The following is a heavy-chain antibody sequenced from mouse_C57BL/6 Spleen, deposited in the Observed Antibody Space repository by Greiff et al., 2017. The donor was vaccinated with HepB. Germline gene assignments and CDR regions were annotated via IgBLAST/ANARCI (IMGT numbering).Heavy chain of an antibody. V-gene: IGHV1-69*01. D-gene: IGHD2-2*01. J-gene: IGHJ3*01. CDR3: ARGAMVTTRAWFAY. CDR1: GYTFTSYW. CDR2: IDPSDSYT. Sequence: VKLQQPGAELVMPGASVKLSCKASGYTFTSYWMHWVKQRPGQGLEWIGEIDPSDSYTNYNQKFKGKSTLTVDKSSSTAYMQLSSLTSEDSAVYYCARGAMVTTRAWFAYWGQGTLVTVSA.